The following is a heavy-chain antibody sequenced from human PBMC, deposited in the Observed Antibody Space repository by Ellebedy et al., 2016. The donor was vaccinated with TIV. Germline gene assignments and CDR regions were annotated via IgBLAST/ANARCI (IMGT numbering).Heavy chain of an antibody. V-gene: IGHV1-2*02. CDR2: INPNSGGT. D-gene: IGHD5-12*01. CDR1: GYTFTGYY. CDR3: ARGFDGPSGHTNAFDI. Sequence: AASVKVSCKASGYTFTGYYMHWVRQAPGQGLEWMGWINPNSGGTNYAQKFQGRVTMTRDTSISTAYMELSSLRSEDTAVYYCARGFDGPSGHTNAFDIWGQGTMVTVSS. J-gene: IGHJ3*02.